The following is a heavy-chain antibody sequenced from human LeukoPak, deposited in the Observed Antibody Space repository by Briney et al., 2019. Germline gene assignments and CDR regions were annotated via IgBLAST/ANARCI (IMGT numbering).Heavy chain of an antibody. V-gene: IGHV3-48*02. CDR2: LSRSSSTI. CDR1: GFTFSTYS. D-gene: IGHD1-26*01. Sequence: GGSLRLSCEASGFTFSTYSMTWVRQAPGKGLEWVSYLSRSSSTISYADSLKGRFTISRDNAKNSLYLKMNSLRDEDTAVYYCARDSASGSYRHAFDIWGQGTMVTVSS. CDR3: ARDSASGSYRHAFDI. J-gene: IGHJ3*02.